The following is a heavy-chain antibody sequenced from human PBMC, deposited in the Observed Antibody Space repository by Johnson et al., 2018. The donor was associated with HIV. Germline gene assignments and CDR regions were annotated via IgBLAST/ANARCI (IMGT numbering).Heavy chain of an antibody. CDR3: AKTITMIGRFDAFDI. Sequence: QVQLVESGGGVVQPGGSLRLSCAASGFTFSSYGMHWVRQAPGKGLEWVAFIRYDGSNQYYAASVTGRFTISRDNSKNTLYLQMNSLRAEDTAVYYCAKTITMIGRFDAFDIWGQGTMVTVSS. D-gene: IGHD3-22*01. CDR1: GFTFSSYG. V-gene: IGHV3-30*02. CDR2: IRYDGSNQ. J-gene: IGHJ3*02.